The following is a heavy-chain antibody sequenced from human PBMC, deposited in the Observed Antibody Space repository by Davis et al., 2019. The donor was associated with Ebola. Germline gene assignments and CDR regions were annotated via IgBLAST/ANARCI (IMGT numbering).Heavy chain of an antibody. Sequence: GESLKISCVASGFNFSNSAMNWVRQSPGKGLEWVAVISESGDNADFAESVKGRFTISRDNAKSTLSVQMISLTVEDTAIYYCATGGGILNYWGQGTLVTVSS. CDR3: ATGGGILNY. V-gene: IGHV3-23*01. D-gene: IGHD6-25*01. CDR2: ISESGDNA. J-gene: IGHJ4*02. CDR1: GFNFSNSA.